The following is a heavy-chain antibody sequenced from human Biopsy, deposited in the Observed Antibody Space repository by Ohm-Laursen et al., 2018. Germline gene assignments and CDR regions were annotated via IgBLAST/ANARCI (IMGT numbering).Heavy chain of an antibody. V-gene: IGHV3-48*01. Sequence: SLRLSCAATGFTFSSYSMNWVRQAPGKGLEWVSFISSGSSPIYYADSVKGRFTISRGDAKNSLYLHMNSLRAEDTAVYYCARGRTGGWGQGTLVTVSS. CDR3: ARGRTGG. J-gene: IGHJ4*02. CDR2: ISSGSSPI. D-gene: IGHD1/OR15-1a*01. CDR1: GFTFSSYS.